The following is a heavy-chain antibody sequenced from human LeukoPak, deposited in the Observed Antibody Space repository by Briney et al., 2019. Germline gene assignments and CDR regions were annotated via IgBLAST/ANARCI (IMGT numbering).Heavy chain of an antibody. CDR1: CFSLDDSA. CDR3: AKDSRAGLNPAVLVSSYHPMVV. Sequence: LSGPSLTLLCVVSCFSLDDSAMHWVRQAPAKGPDSVAVVSDDGEHQYYAASVQGRFAISRDNSKRTIYLQMSGLRLDDTACHYCAKDSRAGLNPAVLVSSYHPMVVWG. J-gene: IGHJ6*02. D-gene: IGHD6-13*01. CDR2: VSDDGEHQ. V-gene: IGHV3-30*18.